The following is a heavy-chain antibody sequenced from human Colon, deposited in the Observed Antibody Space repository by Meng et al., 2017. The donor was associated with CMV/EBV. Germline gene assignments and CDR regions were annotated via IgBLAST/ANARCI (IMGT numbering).Heavy chain of an antibody. Sequence: GESLKISCAASGFTFSSYGMHWVRQAPGRGLEWVAFIRHDGSNKYYADSVKGRFTISRDNSKNTLYLQMNSLRAEDTAVYYCAKPGYCSSTSCYKGVGLDYWGQGTLVTVSS. CDR1: GFTFSSYG. J-gene: IGHJ4*02. V-gene: IGHV3-30*02. CDR3: AKPGYCSSTSCYKGVGLDY. CDR2: IRHDGSNK. D-gene: IGHD2-2*03.